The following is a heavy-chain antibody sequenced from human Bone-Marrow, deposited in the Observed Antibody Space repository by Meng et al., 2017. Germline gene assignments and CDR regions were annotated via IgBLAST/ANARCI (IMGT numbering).Heavy chain of an antibody. D-gene: IGHD4-23*01. CDR2: INHSGST. CDR1: GWSFSGYY. J-gene: IGHJ4*02. Sequence: VELQQVGGGLLKPSETLFLTCAGYGWSFSGYYWSWIRQPPGKGLEWIGEINHSGSTNYNPSLKSRVTISVDTSKNQFSLKLSSVTAADTAVYYCARGVASPIFSTVVTPAFDYWGQGTLVTVSS. CDR3: ARGVASPIFSTVVTPAFDY. V-gene: IGHV4-34*01.